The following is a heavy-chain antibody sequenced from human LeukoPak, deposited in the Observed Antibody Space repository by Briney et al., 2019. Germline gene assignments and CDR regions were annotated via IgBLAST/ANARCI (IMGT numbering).Heavy chain of an antibody. D-gene: IGHD5-24*01. CDR2: IYYSGST. Sequence: SETLSLTCTVSGGSISSYYWSWIRQPPGKGLEWIGYIYYSGSTNYNPSLKSRVTISVDTSKNQFSLKLSSVTAADTAVYYCARVYGYNGSDYWGQGTLVTVSS. CDR3: ARVYGYNGSDY. V-gene: IGHV4-59*01. J-gene: IGHJ4*02. CDR1: GGSISSYY.